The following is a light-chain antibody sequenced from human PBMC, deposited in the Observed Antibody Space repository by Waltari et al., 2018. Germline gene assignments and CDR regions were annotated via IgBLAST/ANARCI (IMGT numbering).Light chain of an antibody. Sequence: EIVMTQSPASLSVCRGERASLCCRASQSVSSNLAWYQQKPGQAPRLLIYGASTRATGIPARFSGSGSGTEFTLTISSLQSEDFAVYYCQQYNNWPPWTFGQGTKVEIK. CDR1: QSVSSN. V-gene: IGKV3-15*01. J-gene: IGKJ1*01. CDR2: GAS. CDR3: QQYNNWPPWT.